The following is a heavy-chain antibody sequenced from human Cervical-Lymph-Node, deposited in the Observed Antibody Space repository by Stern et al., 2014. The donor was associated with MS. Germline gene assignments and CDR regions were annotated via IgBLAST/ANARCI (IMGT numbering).Heavy chain of an antibody. V-gene: IGHV4-31*03. J-gene: IGHJ5*02. D-gene: IGHD3-10*01. CDR3: AREPSPQSPRYGSGSVGDDNWFDP. CDR2: IYYSGST. CDR1: GGSISSGGYY. Sequence: QLQLQESGPGLVKPSQTLSLTCTVSGGSISSGGYYWSWIRQHPGKGLEWIGYIYYSGSTYYNPSLKSRVTISVDTSKNQFSLKLSSVTAADTAVYYCAREPSPQSPRYGSGSVGDDNWFDPWGQGTLVTVSS.